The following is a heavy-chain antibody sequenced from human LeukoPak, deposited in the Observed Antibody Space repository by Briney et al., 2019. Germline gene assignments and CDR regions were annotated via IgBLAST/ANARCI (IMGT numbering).Heavy chain of an antibody. D-gene: IGHD2-8*01. CDR3: VKDQPCDTCMPMDA. V-gene: IGHV3-48*03. CDR1: GFTFSSYE. J-gene: IGHJ6*02. Sequence: GGSLRLSCAASGFTFSSYEMNWVRQAPGKGLEWVSYISSSGSTIYYADSVKGRFTISRDNSKDTVSLQMNSLRAEDSAIYYCVKDQPCDTCMPMDAWGQGTTVTVSS. CDR2: ISSSGSTI.